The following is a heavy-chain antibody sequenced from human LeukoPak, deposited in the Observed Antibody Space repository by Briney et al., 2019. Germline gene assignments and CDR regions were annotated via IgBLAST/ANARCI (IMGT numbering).Heavy chain of an antibody. D-gene: IGHD6-19*01. CDR3: AKSEAMAGTSSWFDP. J-gene: IGHJ5*02. CDR2: ISGSGGST. Sequence: GGSLRLSCAASGFTFSSYTMSWVRQAPGKGLEWVSAISGSGGSTYYADSVKGRFTISRDNSKNTLYLQMNSLRAEDTAVYYCAKSEAMAGTSSWFDPWGQGTLVTVSS. CDR1: GFTFSSYT. V-gene: IGHV3-23*01.